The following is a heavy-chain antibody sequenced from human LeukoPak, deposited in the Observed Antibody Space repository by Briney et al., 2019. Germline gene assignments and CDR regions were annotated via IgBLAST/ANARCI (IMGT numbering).Heavy chain of an antibody. Sequence: SETLSLTCAVYGGSFSGYHWSWIRQPPGKGLEWIGEINHSGSTNYNPSLKSRVTISVDTSKNQFSLKLSSVTAADTAVYCCARGGFGYNGGNDYWGQGTLVTVSS. CDR3: ARGGFGYNGGNDY. CDR1: GGSFSGYH. CDR2: INHSGST. D-gene: IGHD1-1*01. V-gene: IGHV4-34*01. J-gene: IGHJ4*02.